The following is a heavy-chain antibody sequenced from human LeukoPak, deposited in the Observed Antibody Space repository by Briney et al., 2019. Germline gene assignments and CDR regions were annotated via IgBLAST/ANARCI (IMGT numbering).Heavy chain of an antibody. CDR3: ARVAAARREGYYYYGMDV. V-gene: IGHV1-69*01. J-gene: IGHJ6*02. D-gene: IGHD6-13*01. CDR2: IIPIFGTA. CDR1: GGTFSSYA. Sequence: GASVKVSCKASGGTFSSYAISWVRQAPGQGLEWMGGIIPIFGTAIYAQTFQGRVTITADESTSTAYMELSSLRSEDTAVYYCARVAAARREGYYYYGMDVWGQGTTVTAS.